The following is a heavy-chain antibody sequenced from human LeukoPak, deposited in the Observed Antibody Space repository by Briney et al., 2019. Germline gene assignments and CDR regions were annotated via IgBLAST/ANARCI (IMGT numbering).Heavy chain of an antibody. CDR2: IDTAGDT. D-gene: IGHD6-25*01. V-gene: IGHV3-13*01. CDR1: GFTFSSYD. J-gene: IGHJ3*02. Sequence: GGSLRLSCAASGFTFSSYDMHWVRQATGKGLEWVSGIDTAGDTYYPGSVKGRFTTSRENAKNSLYLQMNSLRAGDTAVYYWARVLTVRSGGYDAFDIWGQGTMVIVSS. CDR3: ARVLTVRSGGYDAFDI.